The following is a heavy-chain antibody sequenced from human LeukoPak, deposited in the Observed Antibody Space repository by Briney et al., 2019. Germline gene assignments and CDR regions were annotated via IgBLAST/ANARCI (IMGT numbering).Heavy chain of an antibody. D-gene: IGHD5-18*01. CDR2: ISGSGGST. V-gene: IGHV3-23*01. CDR1: GFTFSSYA. CDR3: AKDWDTAMEKTWGFDY. J-gene: IGHJ4*02. Sequence: PGGSLRLSCAASGFTFSSYAMSWVRQAPGKGLEWVSAISGSGGSTYYADSVKGRFTISRDNSKNTLYLQMNSLRAEDTAVYYCAKDWDTAMEKTWGFDYWGQGTLVTVSS.